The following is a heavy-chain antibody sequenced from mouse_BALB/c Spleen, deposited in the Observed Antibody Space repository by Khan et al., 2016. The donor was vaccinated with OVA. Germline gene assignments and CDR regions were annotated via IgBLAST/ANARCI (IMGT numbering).Heavy chain of an antibody. CDR3: ARELRLGGVAY. J-gene: IGHJ3*01. CDR1: GFSLTDYG. Sequence: VELVESGPGLVAPSQSLSITCTVSGFSLTDYGVNWVRQPPGKGLEWLGMIWGDGSPDYISALKSRLSINQDNSKSQVFLKMNSRQTDDTASYYCARELRLGGVAYWGQGTLVTVSA. V-gene: IGHV2-6-7*01. D-gene: IGHD1-2*01. CDR2: IWGDGSP.